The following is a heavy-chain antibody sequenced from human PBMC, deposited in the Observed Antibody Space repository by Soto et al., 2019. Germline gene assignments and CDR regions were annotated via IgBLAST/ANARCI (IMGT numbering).Heavy chain of an antibody. CDR2: INPNSGGT. Sequence: ASVKVSCKASGYRFTGYYVHWVRQAPGRGLEWMGWINPNSGGTNYAQNFQGLVSMIRDMSSSTAYMDLSSLRSDDTAVYYCARAFRYGGSGYYFDYWGQGTPVTVSS. CDR1: GYRFTGYY. D-gene: IGHD3-22*01. V-gene: IGHV1-2*04. CDR3: ARAFRYGGSGYYFDY. J-gene: IGHJ4*02.